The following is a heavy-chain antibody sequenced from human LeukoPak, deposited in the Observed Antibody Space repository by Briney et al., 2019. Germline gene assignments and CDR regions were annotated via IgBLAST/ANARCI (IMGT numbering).Heavy chain of an antibody. CDR3: ARDLRGFGGYYFDY. Sequence: PGGSLRLSCAASGFTFSSYSMNWVRQAPGEGLEWVSSISSSSSYIYYADSAKGRFTISRDNAKNSLYLQMNSLRAEDTAVYYCARDLRGFGGYYFDYWGQGTLVTVSS. D-gene: IGHD3-16*01. J-gene: IGHJ4*02. V-gene: IGHV3-21*01. CDR2: ISSSSSYI. CDR1: GFTFSSYS.